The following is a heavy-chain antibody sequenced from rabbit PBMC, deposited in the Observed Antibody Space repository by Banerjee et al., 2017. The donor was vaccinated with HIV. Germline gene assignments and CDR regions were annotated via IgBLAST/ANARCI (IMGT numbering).Heavy chain of an antibody. CDR1: GFDFSTNA. J-gene: IGHJ4*01. D-gene: IGHD4-2*01. CDR2: IYSGSSGGT. V-gene: IGHV1S40*01. Sequence: QSLEESGGDLVKPGASLTLTCKASGFDFSTNAMCWVRQAPGKGPEWIACIYSGSSGGTYYASWAKGRFTISKTSSTTVTLQLNSLTAADTATYFCARRYANLNDYGWDLWGPGPLVTVS. CDR3: ARRYANLNDYGWDL.